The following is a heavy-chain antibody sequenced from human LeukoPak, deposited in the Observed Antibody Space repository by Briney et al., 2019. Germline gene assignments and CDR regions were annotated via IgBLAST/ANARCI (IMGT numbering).Heavy chain of an antibody. CDR2: IYYSGST. CDR1: GGSISSYY. CDR3: ARDRGYSYGLEY. J-gene: IGHJ4*02. D-gene: IGHD5-18*01. V-gene: IGHV4-59*01. Sequence: PSETLSLTCTVSGGSISSYYWSWIRQPPGKGLEWIGYIYYSGSTNYNPSLKSRVTISVDTSKNQFSLKLSSVTAADTAVYYCARDRGYSYGLEYWGQGTLVTVSS.